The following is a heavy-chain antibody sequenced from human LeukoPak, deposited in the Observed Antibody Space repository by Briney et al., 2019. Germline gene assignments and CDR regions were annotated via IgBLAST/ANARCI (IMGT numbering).Heavy chain of an antibody. CDR1: GFTFSSYW. CDR3: ASRAWFGELYIDY. J-gene: IGHJ4*02. Sequence: GGSLRLSCAASGFTFSSYWMHWVRPAPGKGLVWVSRINSDGHRTNYADSVKGRFTISRDNAKNTLYLQMNSLRAEDTAVYYCASRAWFGELYIDYWGQGTLVTVSS. V-gene: IGHV3-74*01. CDR2: INSDGHRT. D-gene: IGHD3-10*01.